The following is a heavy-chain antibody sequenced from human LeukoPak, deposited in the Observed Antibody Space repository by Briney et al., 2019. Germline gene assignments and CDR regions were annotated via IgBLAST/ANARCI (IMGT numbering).Heavy chain of an antibody. J-gene: IGHJ4*02. CDR3: ARDPGYCSGGSCGEFDY. CDR2: IRYDGSNK. CDR1: GFTFSSYG. Sequence: GGSLRLSCAASGFTFSSYGMHWVRQAPGKGLEWVAFIRYDGSNKYYADSVKGRFTISRDNSKNTLYLQMNSLRAEDTAVYYCARDPGYCSGGSCGEFDYWGKGTLVTVSS. D-gene: IGHD2-15*01. V-gene: IGHV3-30*02.